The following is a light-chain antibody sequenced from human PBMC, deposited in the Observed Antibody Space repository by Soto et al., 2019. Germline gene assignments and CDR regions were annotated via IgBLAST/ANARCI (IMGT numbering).Light chain of an antibody. J-gene: IGKJ1*01. CDR3: QQLTNYPRT. CDR1: RGISNF. V-gene: IGKV1-9*01. Sequence: DIQLPQSPSFLSASIGDRFTITCRASRGISNFLAWYQQKTGTAPKLLIYAASTLQSGVPSRFSGSGYGTEFNLTITSLRTEDFATYYCQQLTNYPRTFGQGTKVDIK. CDR2: AAS.